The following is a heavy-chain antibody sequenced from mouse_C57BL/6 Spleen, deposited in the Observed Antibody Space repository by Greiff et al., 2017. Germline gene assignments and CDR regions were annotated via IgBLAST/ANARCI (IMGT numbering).Heavy chain of an antibody. D-gene: IGHD2-4*01. V-gene: IGHV1-4*01. CDR2: INPSSGYT. Sequence: LQESGAELARPGASVKMSCKASGYTFTSYTMHWVKQRPGQGLEWIGYINPSSGYTKYNQKFKDKATLTADKSSSTAYMQLSSLTSEDSAVYYCARSVIYYDYDEGLYYFDYWGQGTTLTVSS. CDR3: ARSVIYYDYDEGLYYFDY. J-gene: IGHJ2*01. CDR1: GYTFTSYT.